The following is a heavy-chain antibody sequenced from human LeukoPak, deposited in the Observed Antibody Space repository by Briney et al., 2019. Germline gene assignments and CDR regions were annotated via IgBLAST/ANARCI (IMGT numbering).Heavy chain of an antibody. CDR3: ARDRSETAYCGGDCWDDAFDI. Sequence: GRSLRLSCAASGFTFSSYGMHWVRQAPGKGLEWVAVISYDGTNKYYVDSVKGRFTISRDNSKNTLYLQMNSLRAEDTAVYYCARDRSETAYCGGDCWDDAFDIWGQGTMVTVSS. D-gene: IGHD2-21*02. V-gene: IGHV3-30*03. CDR2: ISYDGTNK. CDR1: GFTFSSYG. J-gene: IGHJ3*02.